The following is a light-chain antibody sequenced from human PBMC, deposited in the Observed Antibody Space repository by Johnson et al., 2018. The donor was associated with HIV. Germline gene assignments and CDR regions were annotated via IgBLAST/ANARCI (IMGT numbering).Light chain of an antibody. CDR1: SSNIGNNY. J-gene: IGLJ1*01. CDR2: DNN. Sequence: QSVLTQPPSVSAAPGQKVTISCSGSSSNIGNNYVSWYQQLPGTVPTLLIYDNNKRPSGIPDRFSGSKSGTSATLGITGLQTGDEADYYCGTWDSGLGAVYVCGPGTKVTVL. V-gene: IGLV1-51*01. CDR3: GTWDSGLGAVYV.